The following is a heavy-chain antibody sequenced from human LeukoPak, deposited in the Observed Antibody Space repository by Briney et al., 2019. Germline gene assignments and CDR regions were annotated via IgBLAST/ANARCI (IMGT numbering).Heavy chain of an antibody. CDR2: IYHSGST. CDR3: ASVGGSY. Sequence: SETQSLTCAVSGYSISSGYYWGWIRQPPGKGLEWIGSIYHSGSTYYNPSLKSRVTISVDTSKNQFSLKLSSVTAADTAVYYCASVGGSYWGQGTLVTVSS. V-gene: IGHV4-38-2*01. D-gene: IGHD3-16*01. CDR1: GYSISSGYY. J-gene: IGHJ4*02.